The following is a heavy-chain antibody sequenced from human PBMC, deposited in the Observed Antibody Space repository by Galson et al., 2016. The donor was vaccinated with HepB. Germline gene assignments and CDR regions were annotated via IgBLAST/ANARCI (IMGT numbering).Heavy chain of an antibody. D-gene: IGHD2-8*01. J-gene: IGHJ4*02. CDR2: ISAHNGNI. V-gene: IGHV1-18*01. Sequence: SVKVSCKAYGYDLVDCGLDWVRQAPGQGLEWIGWISAHNGNIHFAEKFQGRVTLTSDTSTNTAFMELGSLRFDDTAVYYCARGGSPRLYYYYFDYRGQGTLVTVSS. CDR3: ARGGSPRLYYYYFDY. CDR1: GYDLVDCG.